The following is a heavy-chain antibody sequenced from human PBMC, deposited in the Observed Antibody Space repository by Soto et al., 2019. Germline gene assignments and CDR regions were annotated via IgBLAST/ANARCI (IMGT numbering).Heavy chain of an antibody. CDR2: MSSDGSNE. CDR3: ARDGRGSSPLHYYYYGMDV. V-gene: IGHV3-30-3*01. Sequence: QVQLVESGGGVVQPGRSLRLSCAASGFTFSSYPMHWVRQAPGKGLEWVAVMSSDGSNEYYADSVKGRFTISRDNSKNTVYLQMNSLRAEDTTVYYCARDGRGSSPLHYYYYGMDVWGQGTTVTVSS. J-gene: IGHJ6*02. CDR1: GFTFSSYP. D-gene: IGHD6-6*01.